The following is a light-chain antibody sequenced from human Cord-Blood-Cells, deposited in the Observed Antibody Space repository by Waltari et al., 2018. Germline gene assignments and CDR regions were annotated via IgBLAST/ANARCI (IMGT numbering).Light chain of an antibody. J-gene: IGKJ5*01. Sequence: DIQMTQSPSSLSAPVGHRVTITCRASQSISSYLNWYQQKPGKAPKLLIYAASSLQSGVPSRFSGSGSGTDFTLTISSLQPEDFATYYCQQSYSTITFGQGTRLEIK. CDR2: AAS. CDR3: QQSYSTIT. CDR1: QSISSY. V-gene: IGKV1-39*01.